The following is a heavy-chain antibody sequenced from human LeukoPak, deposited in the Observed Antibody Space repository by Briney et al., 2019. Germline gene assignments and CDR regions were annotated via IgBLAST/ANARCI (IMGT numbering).Heavy chain of an antibody. V-gene: IGHV5-51*01. CDR3: ARLEYCGGDCYYYFDY. CDR1: GYSFTSYW. CDR2: IYPGDSET. D-gene: IGHD2-21*02. Sequence: GGSPKIPGKCSGYSFTSYWLGGVRPIPGQGVAWIGIIYPGDSETRFSPIFQGQITISADKSISTAYLQWRSLKASDTAMYYCARLEYCGGDCYYYFDYWGQGTLVTVSS. J-gene: IGHJ4*02.